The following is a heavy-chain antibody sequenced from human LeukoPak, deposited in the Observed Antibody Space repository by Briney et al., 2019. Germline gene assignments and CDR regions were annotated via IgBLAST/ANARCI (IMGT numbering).Heavy chain of an antibody. V-gene: IGHV4-59*01. J-gene: IGHJ4*02. D-gene: IGHD3-10*01. Sequence: PSETLSLTCTVSGGSISSYYRSWIRQPPGKGLEWIGYIYYSGSTNYNPSLKSRVTISVDTSKNQFSLELSSVTAADTAVYYCARRGPTLYGSGSYYNEPFDYWGQGTLATVSS. CDR3: ARRGPTLYGSGSYYNEPFDY. CDR1: GGSISSYY. CDR2: IYYSGST.